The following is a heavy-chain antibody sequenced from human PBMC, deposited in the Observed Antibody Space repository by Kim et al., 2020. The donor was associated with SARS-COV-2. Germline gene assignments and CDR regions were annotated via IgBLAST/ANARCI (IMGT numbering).Heavy chain of an antibody. J-gene: IGHJ4*02. CDR3: AREYGGPDY. Sequence: SEKYYVDSVKRRFTISRDNAKNSVYLQMNSLRAEDTAVYYCAREYGGPDYWGQGTLVTVSS. CDR2: SEK. V-gene: IGHV3-7*03. D-gene: IGHD4-17*01.